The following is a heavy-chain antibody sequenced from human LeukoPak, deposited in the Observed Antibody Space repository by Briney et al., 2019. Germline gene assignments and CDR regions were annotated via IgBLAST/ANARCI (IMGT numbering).Heavy chain of an antibody. Sequence: ASVKVSCKASGYTFTSYYMHWVRQAPGQGLEWMGIINPSGGSTSYAQKFQGRVTMTRDTSISTAYMELSRLRSDDTAVYYCARSPTRWSSRAIPGYYWGQGTLVTVSS. V-gene: IGHV1-46*01. CDR1: GYTFTSYY. J-gene: IGHJ4*02. D-gene: IGHD5-24*01. CDR3: ARSPTRWSSRAIPGYY. CDR2: INPSGGST.